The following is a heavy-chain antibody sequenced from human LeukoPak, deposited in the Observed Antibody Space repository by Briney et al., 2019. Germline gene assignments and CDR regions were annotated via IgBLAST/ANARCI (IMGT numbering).Heavy chain of an antibody. V-gene: IGHV1-2*02. CDR3: ARVATFAGSSGSYLAF. CDR1: GYTFTGYY. Sequence: ASVKVSCKASGYTFTGYYIHWVRQAPGQGLEWMGWFNPNSGGSDYAQKFQGRVTMTGDTSTDASIGTVYMELSRLTSDDTAVYYCARVATFAGSSGSYLAFWGQGTLVTVSS. D-gene: IGHD1-26*01. J-gene: IGHJ4*02. CDR2: FNPNSGGS.